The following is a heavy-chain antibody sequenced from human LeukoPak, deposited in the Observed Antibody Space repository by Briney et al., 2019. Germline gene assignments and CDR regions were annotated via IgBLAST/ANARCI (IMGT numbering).Heavy chain of an antibody. CDR2: IYDSGST. Sequence: SETLSLTCTVSGASIRSGDYYWSWIRQPPGKGLEWIGYIYDSGSTYYNPSLKSRITISVDTSESRFSLKLSSVTATDTAVYYCARDCSGGSCYGAFDIWGQGTMVTVSS. CDR3: ARDCSGGSCYGAFDI. CDR1: GASIRSGDYY. D-gene: IGHD2-15*01. V-gene: IGHV4-30-4*01. J-gene: IGHJ3*02.